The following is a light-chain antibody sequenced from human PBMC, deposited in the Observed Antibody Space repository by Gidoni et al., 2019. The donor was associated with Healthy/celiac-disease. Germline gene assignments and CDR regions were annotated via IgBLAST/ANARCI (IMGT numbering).Light chain of an antibody. CDR1: SSNIGSNY. CDR2: RNN. V-gene: IGLV1-47*01. CDR3: AAWDDSLSGWV. J-gene: IGLJ3*02. Sequence: GQRVTISCSGSSSNIGSNYVYWYQQLHGTAPKLLIYRNNQRPSGVPDRFSGSKSGTSASLAISGLRSEDEADYYCAAWDDSLSGWVFGGGTKLTVL.